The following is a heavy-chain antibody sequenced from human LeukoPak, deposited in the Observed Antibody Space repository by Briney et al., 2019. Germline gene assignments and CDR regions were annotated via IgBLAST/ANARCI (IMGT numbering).Heavy chain of an antibody. CDR3: AKSRAPYYYYMDV. J-gene: IGHJ6*03. CDR2: ISGSGGST. CDR1: GFTFSSYG. V-gene: IGHV3-23*01. Sequence: GGTLRLSCAASGFTFSSYGMSWVRQAPGKGLEWVSAISGSGGSTYYADSVKGRFTISRDNSKNTLYLQMNSLRAEDTAVYYCAKSRAPYYYYMDVWGKGTTVTVSS.